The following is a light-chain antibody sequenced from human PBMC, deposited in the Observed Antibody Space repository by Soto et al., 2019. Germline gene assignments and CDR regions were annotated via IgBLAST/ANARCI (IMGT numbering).Light chain of an antibody. J-gene: IGLJ3*02. CDR2: G. V-gene: IGLV1-40*03. CDR3: QSYDSSLSRRWV. CDR1: SSNIGAGYP. Sequence: QTEVTQPPSVSGAPGQRVTISCTGSSSNIGAGYPVHWYQQLPGTAPKLLVAGNRPSGVPDRFSVSKSGASASLAITGLQAEDEADYYCQSYDSSLSRRWVFGGGTQLTVL.